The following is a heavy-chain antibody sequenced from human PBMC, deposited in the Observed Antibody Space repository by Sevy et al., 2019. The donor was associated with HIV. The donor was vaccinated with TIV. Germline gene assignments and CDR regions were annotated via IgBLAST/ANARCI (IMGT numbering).Heavy chain of an antibody. Sequence: ASVKVSCKASGGTFSSYAISWVRQAPGQGLEWMGGIIPNFGTANYAQKFQGRVTITADESTSTAYMELSSLRSEDTAVYYCARDREGYCGSTSCYTLDYWGQGTLVTVSS. CDR1: GGTFSSYA. D-gene: IGHD2-2*02. CDR3: ARDREGYCGSTSCYTLDY. V-gene: IGHV1-69*13. J-gene: IGHJ4*02. CDR2: IIPNFGTA.